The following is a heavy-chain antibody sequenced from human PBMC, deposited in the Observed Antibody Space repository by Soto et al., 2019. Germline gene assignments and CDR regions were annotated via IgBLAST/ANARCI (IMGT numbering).Heavy chain of an antibody. CDR3: ARELFSSGWYGYFDY. Sequence: SVKVSCKASGGTFSSYAISWVRQAPGQGLEWMGGIIPIFGTANYAQKFQGRVTITADESTSTAYMELSSLRSEDTAVYYCARELFSSGWYGYFDYWGQGTLVTVSS. J-gene: IGHJ4*02. CDR2: IIPIFGTA. D-gene: IGHD6-19*01. CDR1: GGTFSSYA. V-gene: IGHV1-69*13.